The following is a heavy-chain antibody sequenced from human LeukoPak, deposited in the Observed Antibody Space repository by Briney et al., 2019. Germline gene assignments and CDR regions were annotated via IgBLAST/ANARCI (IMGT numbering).Heavy chain of an antibody. CDR1: GGSFSGYY. CDR2: INHSGST. J-gene: IGHJ4*02. CDR3: ARSVCSGGSCYLFDY. Sequence: SETLSLTCTVYGGSFSGYYWSWIRQPPGKGLEWIGEINHSGSTNYNPSLKSRVTISVDTSKNQFSLKLSSVTAADTAVYYCARSVCSGGSCYLFDYWGQGTLVTVSS. V-gene: IGHV4-34*01. D-gene: IGHD2-15*01.